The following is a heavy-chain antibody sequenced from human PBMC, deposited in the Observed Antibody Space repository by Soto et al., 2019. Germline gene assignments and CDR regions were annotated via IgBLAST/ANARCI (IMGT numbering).Heavy chain of an antibody. CDR2: MNPNSGNT. CDR3: ARGNSWFGGLSGWGSYYYYMDV. CDR1: GYTFTSYD. D-gene: IGHD3-10*01. V-gene: IGHV1-8*01. Sequence: QVQLVQSGAEVKKPGASVKVSCKASGYTFTSYDINWVRQATGQGLEWMGWMNPNSGNTGYAQKFQGRVTMTRKTSISTAYMELSSLRSEDTAVYYCARGNSWFGGLSGWGSYYYYMDVWGKGTTVTVSS. J-gene: IGHJ6*03.